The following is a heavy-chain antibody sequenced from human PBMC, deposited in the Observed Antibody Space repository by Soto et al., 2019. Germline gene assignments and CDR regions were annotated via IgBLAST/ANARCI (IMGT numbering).Heavy chain of an antibody. Sequence: PSETLSLTCAVYGGSFSGYYWSWIRQPPGKGLEWIGEINHSGSTNYNPSLKSRVTISVDTSKNQFSLKLSSVTAADTAVYYCARAGKGYYYGSGSYYSNWFDPWGQGTLVTVSS. CDR1: GGSFSGYY. D-gene: IGHD3-10*01. J-gene: IGHJ5*02. CDR3: ARAGKGYYYGSGSYYSNWFDP. CDR2: INHSGST. V-gene: IGHV4-34*01.